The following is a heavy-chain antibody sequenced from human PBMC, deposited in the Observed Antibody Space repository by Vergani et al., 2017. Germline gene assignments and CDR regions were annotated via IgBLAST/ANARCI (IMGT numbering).Heavy chain of an antibody. D-gene: IGHD2-15*01. J-gene: IGHJ6*03. Sequence: QVQLQQWGAGLLKPSETLSLTCAVYGGSFSGYYWSWIRQPPGKGLEWIGEINHSGSTNYNPSLKSRVTISVDTSKNQFSLTLSSVTAADTAVSYCARGGGYCSGGSCYNSRYYYYYMDVWGKGTTVTVSS. CDR1: GGSFSGYY. CDR3: ARGGGYCSGGSCYNSRYYYYYMDV. V-gene: IGHV4-34*01. CDR2: INHSGST.